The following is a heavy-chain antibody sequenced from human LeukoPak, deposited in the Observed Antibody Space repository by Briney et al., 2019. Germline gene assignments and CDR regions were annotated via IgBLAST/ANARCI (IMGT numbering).Heavy chain of an antibody. V-gene: IGHV4-59*12. CDR2: ISHSGST. D-gene: IGHD5-18*01. CDR3: ARDVSGYTYGTFDY. J-gene: IGHJ4*02. Sequence: SETLSLTCTVSGGSISSYYWSWIRQPPGKGLEWIGYISHSGSTYYNPSLKSRVTISVDRSKNQFSLRLSSVTAADTAVFYCARDVSGYTYGTFDYWGQGTLVTVSS. CDR1: GGSISSYY.